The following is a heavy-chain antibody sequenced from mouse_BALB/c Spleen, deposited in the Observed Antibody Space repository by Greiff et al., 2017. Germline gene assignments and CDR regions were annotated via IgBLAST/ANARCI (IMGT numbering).Heavy chain of an antibody. D-gene: IGHD1-2*01. CDR2: IDPANGNT. CDR3: APSLLRLRFPAY. V-gene: IGHV14-3*02. J-gene: IGHJ3*01. CDR1: GFNIKDTY. Sequence: VQLQQSGAELVKPGASVKLSCTASGFNIKDTYMHWVKQRPEQGLEWIGRIDPANGNTKYDPKFQGKATITADTSSNTAYLQLSSLTSEDTAVYYCAPSLLRLRFPAYWGQGTRVTVSA.